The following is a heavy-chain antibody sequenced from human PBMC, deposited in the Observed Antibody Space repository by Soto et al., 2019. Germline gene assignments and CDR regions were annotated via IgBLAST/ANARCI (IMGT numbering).Heavy chain of an antibody. J-gene: IGHJ6*02. CDR2: ISAYNGNT. V-gene: IGHV1-18*01. Sequence: GASVKVSCKASGGTFSSYTISWVRQAPGQGLEWMGWISAYNGNTNYAQKLQGRVTMTTDTSTSTAYMELRSLRSDDTAVYYCARAGGWLTYYYYGMDVWGQGTTVTVSS. CDR1: GGTFSSYT. CDR3: ARAGGWLTYYYYGMDV. D-gene: IGHD3-22*01.